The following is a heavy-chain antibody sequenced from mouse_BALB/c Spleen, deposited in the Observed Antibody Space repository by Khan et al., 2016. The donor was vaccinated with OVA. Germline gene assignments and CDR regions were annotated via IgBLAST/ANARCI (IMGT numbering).Heavy chain of an antibody. CDR1: GYSITSGYS. CDR3: ARDGNYVDY. D-gene: IGHD2-1*01. CDR2: IYFSGSI. Sequence: EVQLQESGPDLVKPSQSLSLTCTVTGYSITSGYSWHWIRQFPGNKLEWMAYIYFSGSINYSPSLKSRISVTRDTSKNQFFLQLNSVTTEDKATYYCARDGNYVDYWGQGTSVTVSS. J-gene: IGHJ4*01. V-gene: IGHV3-1*02.